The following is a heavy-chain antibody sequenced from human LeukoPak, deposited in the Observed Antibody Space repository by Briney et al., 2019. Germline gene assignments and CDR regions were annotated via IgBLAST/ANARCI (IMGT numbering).Heavy chain of an antibody. CDR1: GFTFSDHY. V-gene: IGHV3-72*01. CDR3: TRVRLGAATRYFDY. J-gene: IGHJ4*02. Sequence: GGSLRLSCAASGFTFSDHYMDWVRLAPGKGPEWVGRIKNKANSYSTEYAASVKGRFTISRDDSKNSLYLQMNSLRSEDTALYYCTRVRLGAATRYFDYWGQGTLVTVSS. CDR2: IKNKANSYST. D-gene: IGHD1-26*01.